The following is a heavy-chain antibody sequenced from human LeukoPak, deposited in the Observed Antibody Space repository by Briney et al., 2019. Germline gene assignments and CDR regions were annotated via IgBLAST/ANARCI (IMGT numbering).Heavy chain of an antibody. J-gene: IGHJ4*02. V-gene: IGHV3-48*01. CDR3: ARDPPSGGFDS. CDR1: GFSFSTYS. D-gene: IGHD3-16*01. CDR2: ISTSSSTI. Sequence: GGSLRLSCAASGFSFSTYSMNWVRQAPGKGLEWVSYISTSSSTIYYADSVKGRFTISRDDAKNSLYLQMNSLRGEDTAVYYCARDPPSGGFDSWGQGTLVTVSS.